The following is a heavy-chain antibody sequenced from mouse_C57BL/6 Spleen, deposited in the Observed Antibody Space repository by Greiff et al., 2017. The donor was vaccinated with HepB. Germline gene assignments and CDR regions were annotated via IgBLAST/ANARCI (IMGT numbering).Heavy chain of an antibody. Sequence: VQLQQPGAELVKPGASVKMSCKASGYTFTSYWITWVKQRPGQGLEWIGDIYPGSGSTNYNEKFKSKATLTVDTPSSTAYMQLSSLTSEDSAVYYCARDLLRFAYWGQGTLVTVSA. CDR3: ARDLLRFAY. CDR2: IYPGSGST. J-gene: IGHJ3*01. V-gene: IGHV1-55*01. D-gene: IGHD2-1*01. CDR1: GYTFTSYW.